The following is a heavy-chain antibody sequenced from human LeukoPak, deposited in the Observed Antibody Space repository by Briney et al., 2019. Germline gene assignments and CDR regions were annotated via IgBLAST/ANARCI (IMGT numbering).Heavy chain of an antibody. CDR2: IYYSGST. D-gene: IGHD4-17*01. CDR3: ASRDYGASRWFDP. V-gene: IGHV4-59*01. Sequence: PSETLSLTCTVSGGSISSYYWSWIRQPPGKGLEWIGYIYYSGSTNYNPSLKSRVTISVDTSKNQFSLKLSSVTAADTAVYYCASRDYGASRWFDPWGQGTLVTVSS. J-gene: IGHJ5*02. CDR1: GGSISSYY.